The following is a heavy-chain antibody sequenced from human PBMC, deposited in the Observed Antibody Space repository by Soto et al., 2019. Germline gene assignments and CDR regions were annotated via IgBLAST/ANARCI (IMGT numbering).Heavy chain of an antibody. J-gene: IGHJ4*02. CDR3: AHRFEWYYFNY. Sequence: QITLKESGPTLLKPTQTLTLTCTFSGFSLSTSEVGVGWIRQPPGRALEWLALIYWDDDKRYSPSLRSRLTITKDTSKNQVVLTMTNVDPADTATYYRAHRFEWYYFNYWGQGSLVTVSS. V-gene: IGHV2-5*02. D-gene: IGHD3-9*01. CDR2: IYWDDDK. CDR1: GFSLSTSEVG.